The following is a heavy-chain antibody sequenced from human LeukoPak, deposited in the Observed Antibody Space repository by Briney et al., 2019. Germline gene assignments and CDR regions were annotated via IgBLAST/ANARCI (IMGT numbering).Heavy chain of an antibody. Sequence: PSETLSLTCTVSGGSVSSGSYYWSWIRQPPGKGLEWIGYIYYSGSTNYNPSLKSRVTISVDTSKNQFSLKLSFVTAADTAVYYCAIVEHMIVGYWGQGTLVTVSS. CDR2: IYYSGST. D-gene: IGHD3-22*01. CDR3: AIVEHMIVGY. V-gene: IGHV4-61*01. J-gene: IGHJ4*02. CDR1: GGSVSSGSYY.